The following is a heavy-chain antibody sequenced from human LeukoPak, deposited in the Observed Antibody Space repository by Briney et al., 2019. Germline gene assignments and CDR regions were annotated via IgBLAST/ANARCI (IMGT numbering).Heavy chain of an antibody. J-gene: IGHJ4*02. Sequence: PSETLSLTCTVSGGSISRHYWSWIRQAPGKGLEWIGYISYSGSTNYNPSLKGRVTISVDTSKNQFSLKLSSVTAADTAVFYCARHVGPGYSYGFDNWGQGTLVTVSS. CDR2: ISYSGST. CDR3: ARHVGPGYSYGFDN. D-gene: IGHD5-18*01. CDR1: GGSISRHY. V-gene: IGHV4-59*08.